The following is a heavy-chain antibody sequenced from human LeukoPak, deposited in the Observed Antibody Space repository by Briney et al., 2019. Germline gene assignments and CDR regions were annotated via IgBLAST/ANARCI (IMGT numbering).Heavy chain of an antibody. CDR2: ISWNSGSI. CDR1: GFTFDDYA. J-gene: IGHJ6*03. Sequence: PGXSLRLSCAASGFTFDDYAMHWVRQAPGKGLEWVSGISWNSGSIVYADSVKGRFTISRDNAKNSLYLQMNSLRAEDMALYYCAKGGRNYYYYYYMDVWGKGTTVTVSS. D-gene: IGHD5-12*01. V-gene: IGHV3-9*03. CDR3: AKGGRNYYYYYYMDV.